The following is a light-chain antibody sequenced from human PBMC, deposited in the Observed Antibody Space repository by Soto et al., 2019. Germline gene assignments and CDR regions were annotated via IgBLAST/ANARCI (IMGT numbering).Light chain of an antibody. CDR1: QSVSSTY. Sequence: EIVLTQSPGTLSLSPGERATLSCRASQSVSSTYLAWYQQKPGQAPRLLIYGASRRATDIPDRFSGSGSGTDFTLTISRLEPEYFAVYYCQQYGSSPGTFGQGTKVEIK. CDR3: QQYGSSPGT. J-gene: IGKJ1*01. CDR2: GAS. V-gene: IGKV3-20*01.